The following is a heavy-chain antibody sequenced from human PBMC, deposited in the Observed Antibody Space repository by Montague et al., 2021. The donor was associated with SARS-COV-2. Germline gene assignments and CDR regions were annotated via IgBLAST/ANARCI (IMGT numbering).Heavy chain of an antibody. CDR2: INHNGET. J-gene: IGHJ4*02. V-gene: IGHV4-59*03. D-gene: IGHD4-23*01. CDR1: GGSISNYH. CDR3: AGYREGYGGKGI. Sequence: SETLSLTCSVSGGSISNYHWSWIRQPPGKGLEWIGYINHNGETHHNPSPNGRVTLSVDTSKNQFSLSVMSVTADDTAVSFCAGYREGYGGKGIWGQGSLVTVSS.